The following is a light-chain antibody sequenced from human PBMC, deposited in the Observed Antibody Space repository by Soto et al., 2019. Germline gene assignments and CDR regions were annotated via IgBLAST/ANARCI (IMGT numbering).Light chain of an antibody. J-gene: IGKJ5*01. V-gene: IGKV1-33*01. Sequence: DIQMTPSPSSLSASVLYIVTITFHSSQYIDKFLNLYQQKSGKAPKLLISDASNLETGVPSRFSGGGSVTDFTFTITSLQPEDVAIYYCQKYDDLPINFGQGTRLEIK. CDR1: QYIDKF. CDR3: QKYDDLPIN. CDR2: DAS.